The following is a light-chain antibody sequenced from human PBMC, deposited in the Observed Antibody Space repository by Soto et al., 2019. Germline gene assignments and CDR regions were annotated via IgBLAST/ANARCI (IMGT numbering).Light chain of an antibody. V-gene: IGKV4-1*01. J-gene: IGKJ5*01. CDR3: QQYYSIPMT. CDR1: QSVLYSSDNKNY. CDR2: WAS. Sequence: DIVMTQSPDSLAVSLGERATINCKSSQSVLYSSDNKNYLTWYQQKPGQPPKLLIYWASTRESGVPDRFSGSGSGTDFTLTISSLQAEDVAVYYCQQYYSIPMTVGRGTRMEIK.